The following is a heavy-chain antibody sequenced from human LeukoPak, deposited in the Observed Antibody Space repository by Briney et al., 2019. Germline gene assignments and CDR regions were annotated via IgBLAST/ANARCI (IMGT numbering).Heavy chain of an antibody. V-gene: IGHV3-43*02. CDR2: ISGDGGST. CDR3: AKEKTKYYYGSGSYYNEFDY. J-gene: IGHJ4*02. CDR1: GFTFDDYA. Sequence: GGSLRLSCAASGFTFDDYAMHWVRQAPGKGLEWVCLISGDGGSTYYADSVKGRFTISRDNSKNSLYLQMNSLRTEDTALYYCAKEKTKYYYGSGSYYNEFDYWGQGTLVTVSS. D-gene: IGHD3-10*01.